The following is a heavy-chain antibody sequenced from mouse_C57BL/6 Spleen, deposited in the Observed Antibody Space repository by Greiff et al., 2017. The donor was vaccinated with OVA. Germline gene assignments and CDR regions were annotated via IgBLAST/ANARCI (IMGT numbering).Heavy chain of an antibody. J-gene: IGHJ4*01. CDR3: ARSYDYPHYYAMDY. D-gene: IGHD2-4*01. CDR1: GYTFTSYW. CDR2: IDPSDSYT. Sequence: VQLQQPGAELVRPGTSVKLSCKASGYTFTSYWMHWVKQRPGQGLEWIGVIDPSDSYTNYNQKFKGKATLTVDTSSSTAYMQLSSLTSEDSAVYYGARSYDYPHYYAMDYWGQGTSVTVSS. V-gene: IGHV1-59*01.